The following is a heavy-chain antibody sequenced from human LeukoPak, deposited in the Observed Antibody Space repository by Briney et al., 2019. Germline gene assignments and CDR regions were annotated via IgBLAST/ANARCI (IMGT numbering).Heavy chain of an antibody. Sequence: QSGGSLRLSCAASGFTFSSYLMSWVRQAPGKGLEWVANIKQDGSEKYYVDSVKGRFTISRDNAKNSLYLQMNSLRAEDTAVYYCARDALSVLYYYYGMDVWGQGTTVTVSS. CDR3: ARDALSVLYYYYGMDV. CDR1: GFTFSSYL. V-gene: IGHV3-7*01. CDR2: IKQDGSEK. D-gene: IGHD3-10*01. J-gene: IGHJ6*02.